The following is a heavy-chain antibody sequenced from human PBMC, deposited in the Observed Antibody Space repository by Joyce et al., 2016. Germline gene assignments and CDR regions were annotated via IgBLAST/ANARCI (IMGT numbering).Heavy chain of an antibody. CDR2: ISRDGSKK. D-gene: IGHD3-22*01. Sequence: QVHLVESGGGVVQPGRSLRLSCVASGFSFSKYEMHWVRQAPGKGLEWVALISRDGSKKYYADSVRGRFTISRDNSKNTVYLQMNSLRAEDTAVYYCAKEANYEIISRIYSMDGWGQGTTVIVSS. V-gene: IGHV3-30*18. J-gene: IGHJ6*02. CDR1: GFSFSKYE. CDR3: AKEANYEIISRIYSMDG.